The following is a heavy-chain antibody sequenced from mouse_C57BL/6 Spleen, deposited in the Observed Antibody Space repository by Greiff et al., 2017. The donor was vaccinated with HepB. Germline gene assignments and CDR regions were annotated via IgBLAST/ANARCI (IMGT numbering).Heavy chain of an antibody. J-gene: IGHJ4*01. D-gene: IGHD2-4*01. V-gene: IGHV5-16*01. Sequence: EVKLMESEGGLVQPGSSMKLSCTASGFTFSDYYMAWVRQVPEKGLEWVANINYDGSSTYYLDSLKSRFIISRDNAKNILYLQMSSLKSEDTATYYCAREGLRRRGAMDYWGQGTSVTVSS. CDR3: AREGLRRRGAMDY. CDR2: INYDGSST. CDR1: GFTFSDYY.